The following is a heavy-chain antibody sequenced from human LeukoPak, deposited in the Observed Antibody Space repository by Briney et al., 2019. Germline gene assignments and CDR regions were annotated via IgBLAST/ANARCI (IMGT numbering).Heavy chain of an antibody. CDR2: INSDGSST. J-gene: IGHJ4*02. CDR1: GFTFSSYW. Sequence: GGSLRLSCAASGFTFSSYWMHWVRQAPGKGLVWVSRINSDGSSTSYADSVKGRFTISRDNAKNTLYLQMNSLRAEDTAVYYCARASGSGSYYDSGLDYWGQGTLVTVSS. D-gene: IGHD3-10*01. V-gene: IGHV3-74*01. CDR3: ARASGSGSYYDSGLDY.